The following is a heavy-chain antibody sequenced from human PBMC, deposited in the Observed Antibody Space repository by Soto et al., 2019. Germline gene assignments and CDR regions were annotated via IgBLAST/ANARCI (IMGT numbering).Heavy chain of an antibody. CDR3: AHSHMFCSDGSCYTSAAFDI. V-gene: IGHV2-5*02. Sequence: GPTLVNPTQTLTLTCTFSGFSLSTSGVGVGWIRQPQGKALEWLALIYWDDDKRYSPSLKSRLTITKDTSKNQVVLTMTNMDPVDTATYYCAHSHMFCSDGSCYTSAAFDIWGQGTMVTVSS. CDR2: IYWDDDK. CDR1: GFSLSTSGVG. J-gene: IGHJ3*02. D-gene: IGHD2-15*01.